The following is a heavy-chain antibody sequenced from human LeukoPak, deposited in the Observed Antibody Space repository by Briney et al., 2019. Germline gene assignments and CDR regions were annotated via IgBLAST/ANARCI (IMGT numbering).Heavy chain of an antibody. V-gene: IGHV4-39*01. CDR3: ARHSGXXXLPDY. CDR1: GGSISSSSYY. Sequence: SETLSLTCTVSGGSISSSSYYWGWIRQPPGKELEWIGSIYYSGSTYYNPSLKSRVTISVDTSKNQFSLKLSSVTAADTAVYYCARHSGXXXLPDYWGQGTLVTVSS. CDR2: IYYSGST. D-gene: IGHD6-19*01. J-gene: IGHJ4*02.